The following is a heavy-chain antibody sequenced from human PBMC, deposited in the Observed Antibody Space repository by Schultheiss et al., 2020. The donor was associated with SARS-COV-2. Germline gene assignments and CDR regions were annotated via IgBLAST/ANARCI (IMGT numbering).Heavy chain of an antibody. CDR2: IYTSGST. V-gene: IGHV4-4*07. Sequence: SETLSFTCTVSGGSISSYYWSWIRQPAGKGLEWIGRIYTSGSTNYNPSLKSRVTISVDTSKNQFSLKLSSVTAADTAVYYCARGRVVPAAIDAFDIWGQGTMVTVSS. CDR3: ARGRVVPAAIDAFDI. CDR1: GGSISSYY. J-gene: IGHJ3*02. D-gene: IGHD2-2*02.